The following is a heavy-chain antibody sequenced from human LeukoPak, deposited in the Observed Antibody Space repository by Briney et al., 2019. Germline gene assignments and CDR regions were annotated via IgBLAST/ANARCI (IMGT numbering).Heavy chain of an antibody. V-gene: IGHV5-51*01. Sequence: GESLKISCQGFGYSFTSYWIGWVRQMPGKGMEWMGVIYPGDSRIRYNPSFQGQVTVSVDKAISTAYLQWVSLKASDTAMYYCACRDLTSTWSFPWGQGTLVTVSS. CDR1: GYSFTSYW. CDR3: ACRDLTSTWSFP. J-gene: IGHJ5*02. D-gene: IGHD6-13*01. CDR2: IYPGDSRI.